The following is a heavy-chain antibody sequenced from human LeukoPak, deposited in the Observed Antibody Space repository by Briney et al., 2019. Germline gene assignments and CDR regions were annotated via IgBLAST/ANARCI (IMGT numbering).Heavy chain of an antibody. CDR1: GGSISSSNW. J-gene: IGHJ6*02. Sequence: PSETLSLTCAVSGGSISSSNWWSWVRQPPGKGLEWIGEIDHSGSTNYNPSLKSRVTISVDKSKNQFSLQLSSVTAADTAVYYCARDQVRHDFWSGYHYGMDVWGQGTTVTVSS. CDR2: IDHSGST. D-gene: IGHD3-3*01. V-gene: IGHV4-4*02. CDR3: ARDQVRHDFWSGYHYGMDV.